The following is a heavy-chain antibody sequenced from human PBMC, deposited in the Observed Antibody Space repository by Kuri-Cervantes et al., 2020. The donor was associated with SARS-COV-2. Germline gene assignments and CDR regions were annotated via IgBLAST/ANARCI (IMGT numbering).Heavy chain of an antibody. CDR1: GGSISSSSYY. Sequence: SETLSLTCTVSGGSISSSSYYWGWIRQPPGKGLEWIGSIYYSGGTYYNPSLKSRVTISVDTSKNQFSLKLSSVTAADTAVYYCARHVPDWLLNWFDPWGQGTLVTVSS. J-gene: IGHJ5*02. CDR3: ARHVPDWLLNWFDP. V-gene: IGHV4-39*01. D-gene: IGHD3-9*01. CDR2: IYYSGGT.